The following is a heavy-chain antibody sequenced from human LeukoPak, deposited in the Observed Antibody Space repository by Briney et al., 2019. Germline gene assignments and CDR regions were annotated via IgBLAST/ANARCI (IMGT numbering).Heavy chain of an antibody. D-gene: IGHD2-2*02. CDR1: GFTFSSYS. V-gene: IGHV3-21*01. CDR3: ARVGCSSTSCYNDY. Sequence: GALRLSCAASGFTFSSYSMNWVRQAPGKGLEWVSSISSSSSYIYYADSVKGRFTISRDNAKNSLYLQMNSLRAEDTAVYYRARVGCSSTSCYNDYWGQGTLVTVSS. CDR2: ISSSSSYI. J-gene: IGHJ4*02.